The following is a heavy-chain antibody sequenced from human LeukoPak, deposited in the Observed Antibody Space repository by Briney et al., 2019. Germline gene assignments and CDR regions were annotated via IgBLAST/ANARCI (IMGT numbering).Heavy chain of an antibody. V-gene: IGHV4-59*08. J-gene: IGHJ3*02. CDR1: GGSISSYY. CDR3: ARLYCSSTSCLDAFDI. Sequence: PSETLSLTCTVSGGSISSYYWSWIRQPPGKGLEWIGYIYYSGSTNYNPSLKSRVTISVDTSKNQFSLKLSSVTAADTAVYYCARLYCSSTSCLDAFDIWGQGTMVTVSS. D-gene: IGHD2-2*01. CDR2: IYYSGST.